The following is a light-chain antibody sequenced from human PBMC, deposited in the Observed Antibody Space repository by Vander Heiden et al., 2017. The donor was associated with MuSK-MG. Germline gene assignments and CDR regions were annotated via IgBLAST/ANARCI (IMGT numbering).Light chain of an antibody. CDR3: QQYYRSPKT. V-gene: IGKV4-1*01. CDR1: QTLLYTSNNKNY. Sequence: DTVMTQSPDSLSVSLGERATINCRSSQTLLYTSNNKNYLAWYQQKPGQSPKLLIYWASIRESGVPDRFSGSGSGTHFTLTIESVQAEDVAVYYCQQYYRSPKTFGQGTKVEIK. J-gene: IGKJ1*01. CDR2: WAS.